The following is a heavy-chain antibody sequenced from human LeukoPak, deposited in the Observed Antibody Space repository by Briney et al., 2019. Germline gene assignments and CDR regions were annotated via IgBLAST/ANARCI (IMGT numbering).Heavy chain of an antibody. CDR1: GFTFSSYW. CDR3: ARDGAPDAHCSSSSCAIR. J-gene: IGHJ4*02. V-gene: IGHV3-7*01. Sequence: GGSLRLSCAASGFTFSSYWMNWVRQAPGKGLEWVANIKQDGSEKYYVDSVKGRFTISRDNAKNSLYLQMNSLRVEDTAVYYCARDGAPDAHCSSSSCAIRWGQGTLVTVSS. D-gene: IGHD2-2*01. CDR2: IKQDGSEK.